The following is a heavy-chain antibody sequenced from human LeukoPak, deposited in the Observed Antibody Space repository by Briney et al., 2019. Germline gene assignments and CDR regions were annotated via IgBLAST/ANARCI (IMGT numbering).Heavy chain of an antibody. CDR3: ARYSSWFPNDY. J-gene: IGHJ4*02. V-gene: IGHV1-2*02. CDR2: INPNSGGT. Sequence: ASVKVSCKASGYTFTCYDMHWVRQAPGQGLEWMGWINPNSGGTNYAQKFQGRVTMTRDTSISTAYMELSRLRSDDTAVYYCARYSSWFPNDYWGQGTLVTVSS. CDR1: GYTFTCYD. D-gene: IGHD3-10*01.